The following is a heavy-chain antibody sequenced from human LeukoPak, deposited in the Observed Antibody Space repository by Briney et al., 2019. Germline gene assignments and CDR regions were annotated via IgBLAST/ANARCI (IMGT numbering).Heavy chain of an antibody. V-gene: IGHV4-34*01. Sequence: SETLSLTCAVYGGSFSGYYWSWIRQPPGKGLEWIGEINHSGSTNYNPSLKSRVTISVDTSKNQFSLKLSSVTAADTAVYYCARERRIYYSYGSEKPIKYFDYWGQGTLVTVSS. D-gene: IGHD5-18*01. CDR3: ARERRIYYSYGSEKPIKYFDY. J-gene: IGHJ4*02. CDR1: GGSFSGYY. CDR2: INHSGST.